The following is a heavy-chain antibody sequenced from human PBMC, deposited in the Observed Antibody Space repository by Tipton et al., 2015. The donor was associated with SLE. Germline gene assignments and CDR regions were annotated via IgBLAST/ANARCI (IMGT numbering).Heavy chain of an antibody. CDR3: ARDWGIAVAGLGGAFDI. Sequence: QLVQSGAEVKKPGASVKVSCKASGYTFTSYGISWVRQAPGQGLEWMGWISAYNGNTNYAQKLQGRVTMTTDTSTSTAYMELRSLRSDDTAVYYCARDWGIAVAGLGGAFDIWGQGTMVTVSS. D-gene: IGHD6-19*01. CDR1: GYTFTSYG. CDR2: ISAYNGNT. J-gene: IGHJ3*02. V-gene: IGHV1-18*01.